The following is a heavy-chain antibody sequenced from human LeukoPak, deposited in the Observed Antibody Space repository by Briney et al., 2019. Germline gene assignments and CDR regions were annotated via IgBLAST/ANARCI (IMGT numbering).Heavy chain of an antibody. D-gene: IGHD3-22*01. CDR1: GFTFSSHW. V-gene: IGHV3-74*01. Sequence: GGSLRLSCAASGFTFSSHWMHWARQAPGKGLVWVSRINGDETSTAYADSVKGRFTISRDNAKNSLYLQMNSLRAEDTAVYYCARDMYYYDSSGFDYWGQGTLVTVSS. CDR3: ARDMYYYDSSGFDY. J-gene: IGHJ4*02. CDR2: INGDETST.